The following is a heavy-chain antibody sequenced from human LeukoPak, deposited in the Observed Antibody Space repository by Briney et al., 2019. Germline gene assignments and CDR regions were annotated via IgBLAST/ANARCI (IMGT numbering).Heavy chain of an antibody. Sequence: GESLKISCKGSGYSFTSYWIGWVRQMPGKGLEWMGIIYPGDSYTRYSPSFPGQITISADKSISTAYLQWSSLKASDPAMYYWARQGGSKGANWFDPWGQGTLVTVSS. D-gene: IGHD1-26*01. CDR2: IYPGDSYT. CDR3: ARQGGSKGANWFDP. V-gene: IGHV5-51*01. CDR1: GYSFTSYW. J-gene: IGHJ5*02.